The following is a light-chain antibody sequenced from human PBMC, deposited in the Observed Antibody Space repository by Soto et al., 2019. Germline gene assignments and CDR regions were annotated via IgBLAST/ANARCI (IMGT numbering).Light chain of an antibody. CDR1: QSISSW. CDR2: DAS. CDR3: QQYNSYSWT. V-gene: IGKV1-5*01. J-gene: IGKJ1*01. Sequence: DIQMTQSPSTLSASVGDRVTITCRASQSISSWLAWYQQKPGKAPKLLIYDASRLESGVPSRFSGSGSGTEFTLTISRLQPDDFATYYCQQYNSYSWTFGQGTKVEIK.